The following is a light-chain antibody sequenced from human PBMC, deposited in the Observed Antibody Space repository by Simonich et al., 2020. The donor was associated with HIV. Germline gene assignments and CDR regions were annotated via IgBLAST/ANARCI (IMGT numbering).Light chain of an antibody. Sequence: DIVMTQSPDSLAVSLGARATINCKSSQSVLYSSNNKNYLAWYQQKPGQPPKLLIYWAATRESWVPDRFSGSGSGTDFTLTISSLQAEDVAVYYCQQYYSTPLTFGGGTKVEIK. CDR3: QQYYSTPLT. CDR1: QSVLYSSNNKNY. V-gene: IGKV4-1*01. J-gene: IGKJ4*01. CDR2: WAA.